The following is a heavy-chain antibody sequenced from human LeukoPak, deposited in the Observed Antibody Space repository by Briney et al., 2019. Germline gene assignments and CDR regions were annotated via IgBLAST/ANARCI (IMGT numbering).Heavy chain of an antibody. V-gene: IGHV1-69*01. CDR1: GGTFSNYV. Sequence: SVKVSCNASGGTFSNYVLSWVRQAPGQGLEWMGGIIPIIGTANYAQKFQGRVTITVDESTSTAYLEVSTLRSEDTALYYCATSSDAMTSTTFDIWGQGTMASVSS. D-gene: IGHD2-2*01. CDR3: ATSSDAMTSTTFDI. CDR2: IIPIIGTA. J-gene: IGHJ3*02.